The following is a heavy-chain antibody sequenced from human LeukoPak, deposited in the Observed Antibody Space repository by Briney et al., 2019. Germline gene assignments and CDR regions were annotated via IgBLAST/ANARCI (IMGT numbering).Heavy chain of an antibody. CDR2: IKSKTDGGTT. J-gene: IGHJ4*02. D-gene: IGHD6-13*01. Sequence: GGFLRLSCAASGFTFSNAWMSWVRQAPGKGLEWVGRIKSKTDGGTTDYAAPVKGRFTISRDDSKNTLYLQMNSLKTEDTAVYYCTTDPSYSSSWLNDYWGQGTLVTVSS. V-gene: IGHV3-15*01. CDR1: GFTFSNAW. CDR3: TTDPSYSSSWLNDY.